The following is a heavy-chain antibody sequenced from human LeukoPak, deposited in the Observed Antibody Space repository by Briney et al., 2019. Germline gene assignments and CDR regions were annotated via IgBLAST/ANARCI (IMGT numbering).Heavy chain of an antibody. CDR3: ARSAPPSRYCSSTSCYRTPYYYYGMDV. V-gene: IGHV1-3*01. Sequence: ASVKVSCKASGYTFTSYAMHWVRQAPGQRLEWMGWINAGNGNTKYSQKFQGRVTITRDTSASTASMELSSLRSEDTAVYYCARSAPPSRYCSSTSCYRTPYYYYGMDVWGQGTTVTVSS. J-gene: IGHJ6*02. CDR1: GYTFTSYA. D-gene: IGHD2-2*01. CDR2: INAGNGNT.